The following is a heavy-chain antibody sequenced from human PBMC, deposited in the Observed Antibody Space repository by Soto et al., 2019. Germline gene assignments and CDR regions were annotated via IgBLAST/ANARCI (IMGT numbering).Heavy chain of an antibody. V-gene: IGHV3-23*01. D-gene: IGHD1-26*01. J-gene: IGHJ4*02. Sequence: EVQLLESGGGLVQPGGSLRLSCAASGFTFSSYAMRWVRQATGKGLEWFSAISGSVDSTYYADSVKVRFTTSRDNSKNTLYLQMNSLRAEDTDVYYCARRGSGSYYDYWGQGTLVTVSS. CDR2: ISGSVDST. CDR3: ARRGSGSYYDY. CDR1: GFTFSSYA.